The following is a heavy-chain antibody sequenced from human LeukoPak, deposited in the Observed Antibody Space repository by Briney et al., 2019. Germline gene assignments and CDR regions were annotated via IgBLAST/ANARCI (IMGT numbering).Heavy chain of an antibody. D-gene: IGHD6-19*01. V-gene: IGHV3-23*01. CDR2: ISGSGDFA. CDR3: AKEHSSGWSRNAFDI. Sequence: QSGGSLRLSCAASGFTFSSYAMSWVRQAPGKGLEWVSAISGSGDFAYYADSVKGRFTISRDNSKNTLYPQMNSLRAEDTAVYYCAKEHSSGWSRNAFDIWGQGTMVTVSS. CDR1: GFTFSSYA. J-gene: IGHJ3*02.